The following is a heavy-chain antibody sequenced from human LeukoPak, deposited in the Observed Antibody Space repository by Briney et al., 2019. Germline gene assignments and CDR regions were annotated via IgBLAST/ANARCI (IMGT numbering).Heavy chain of an antibody. CDR1: GASISSYY. V-gene: IGHV4-59*08. CDR2: ISNSGST. CDR3: ARWYSSGWAFDY. D-gene: IGHD6-19*01. J-gene: IGHJ4*02. Sequence: SETLSLTCSVSGASISSYYWSWMRQPPGKGLEWIGYISNSGSTNYNPSLKSRVTISVDTSKDQFSLKLSSVTAADTAVYYCARWYSSGWAFDYWGQGTLVTVSS.